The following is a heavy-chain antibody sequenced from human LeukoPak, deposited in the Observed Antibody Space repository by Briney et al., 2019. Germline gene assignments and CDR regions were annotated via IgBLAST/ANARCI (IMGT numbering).Heavy chain of an antibody. Sequence: PGGSLRLSCAASGFTFSSYSMNWVRQAPGKGLEWVSYISSSSTIYYADSVKGRFTISRDNAKNSLYLQMNSLRAEDTAVYYCTTGAGRGYWGQGTLVTVSS. CDR2: ISSSSTI. V-gene: IGHV3-48*01. CDR3: TTGAGRGY. CDR1: GFTFSSYS. D-gene: IGHD3-10*01. J-gene: IGHJ4*02.